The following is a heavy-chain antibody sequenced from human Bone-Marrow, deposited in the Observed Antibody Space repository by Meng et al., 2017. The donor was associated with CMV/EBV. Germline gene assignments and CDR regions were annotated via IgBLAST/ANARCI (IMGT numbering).Heavy chain of an antibody. D-gene: IGHD6-13*01. J-gene: IGHJ4*02. CDR1: GGFFSGYS. Sequence: PLTEWGAGMLKPSETLSLPGAVYGGFFSGYSWSWIRQPPGKGLEWIGEINHSGSTNYNPSLKSRVTISVDTSKNQFSLKLSSVTAADTAVYYCARGRTAAGATTTTFDYWGQGTLVTVSS. CDR2: INHSGST. V-gene: IGHV4-34*01. CDR3: ARGRTAAGATTTTFDY.